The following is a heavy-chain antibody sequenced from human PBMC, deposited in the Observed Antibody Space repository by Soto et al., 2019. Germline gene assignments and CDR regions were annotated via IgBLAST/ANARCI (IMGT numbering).Heavy chain of an antibody. J-gene: IGHJ4*02. D-gene: IGHD2-15*01. Sequence: QVQLVQSGAEVKKPGASVKVSCKASGYTFTSYAFSWVRQAPGQGLEWMGWISPYNGNTNYAQKFQGRVTMTIDTSTSTAYMELRSLRSDDTAVYYCARDRRLYCSGGSCYSTVDYWGQVTLVTFSS. CDR3: ARDRRLYCSGGSCYSTVDY. CDR1: GYTFTSYA. CDR2: ISPYNGNT. V-gene: IGHV1-18*01.